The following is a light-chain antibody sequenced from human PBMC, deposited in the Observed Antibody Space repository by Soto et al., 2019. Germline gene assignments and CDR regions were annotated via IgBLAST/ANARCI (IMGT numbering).Light chain of an antibody. CDR2: GAA. CDR1: LTVSDN. Sequence: EIVLTHSPGTLSLSPGERATLSCRASLTVSDNYLAWYQQKAGQAPRLVIYGAATRATGIPARFSGSGSGTEFTLTITSLQSEDFAVYCCQQYNNWPLTFGPGTRLEIK. J-gene: IGKJ5*01. V-gene: IGKV3-15*01. CDR3: QQYNNWPLT.